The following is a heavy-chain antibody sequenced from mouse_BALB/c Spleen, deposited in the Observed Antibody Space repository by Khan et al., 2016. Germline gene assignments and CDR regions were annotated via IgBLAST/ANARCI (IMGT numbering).Heavy chain of an antibody. V-gene: IGHV1S137*01. CDR2: ISTYYGNT. J-gene: IGHJ4*01. Sequence: QVQLQQSGPELVRPGVSVKISCKGSGYTFTDYAMHWVKQSHAKSLEWIGVISTYYGNTNYNQKFKGKATMTVDKSSSTAYMELARLTSEDSAIYYCVANWDQESAMDYWGQGTSVTVSS. D-gene: IGHD4-1*01. CDR1: GYTFTDYA. CDR3: VANWDQESAMDY.